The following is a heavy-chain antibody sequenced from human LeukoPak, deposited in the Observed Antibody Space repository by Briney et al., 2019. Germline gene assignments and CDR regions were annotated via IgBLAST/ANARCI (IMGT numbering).Heavy chain of an antibody. J-gene: IGHJ6*03. Sequence: ASVKVSCKTSTYTFTYFGLSCVRQAPGQGLEWMGWIRPHNGDTNYAQKFQGRVTLTTDTSTNTVYLELRSLRSDDTAVYFCARDSIFGVASDYYMDVWGKGTPVAVSS. CDR1: TYTFTYFG. D-gene: IGHD3-3*02. CDR2: IRPHNGDT. V-gene: IGHV1-18*01. CDR3: ARDSIFGVASDYYMDV.